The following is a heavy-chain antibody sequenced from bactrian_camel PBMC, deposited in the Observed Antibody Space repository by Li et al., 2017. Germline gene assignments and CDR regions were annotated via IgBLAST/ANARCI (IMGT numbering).Heavy chain of an antibody. Sequence: HVQLVESGGGSVQAGGSLRLSCVNSGSTKLNMAWFRQAPGKEREGVARIHSCKGTTTYADSVKGRFTISRDDPKNTLYLQINNLKPEDTASYYCVRRPLVASALPSYWGQGTQVTVS. J-gene: IGHJ4*01. CDR3: VRRPLVASALPSY. D-gene: IGHD4*01. V-gene: IGHV3S63*01. CDR1: GSTKLN. CDR2: IHSCKGTT.